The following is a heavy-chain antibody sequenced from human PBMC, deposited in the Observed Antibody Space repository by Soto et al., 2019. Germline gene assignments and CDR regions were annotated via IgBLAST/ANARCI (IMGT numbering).Heavy chain of an antibody. Sequence: ASVKVSCKASGYTFTSYGISWVRQAPGQGLEWMGWISAYNGNTNYAQKLQGRVTMTTDTSTSTAYMELRSLRSDDTAVYYCAVMFHCSSTSCYPYYFDYWGQGTLVTVSS. V-gene: IGHV1-18*01. CDR3: AVMFHCSSTSCYPYYFDY. CDR2: ISAYNGNT. J-gene: IGHJ4*02. CDR1: GYTFTSYG. D-gene: IGHD2-2*01.